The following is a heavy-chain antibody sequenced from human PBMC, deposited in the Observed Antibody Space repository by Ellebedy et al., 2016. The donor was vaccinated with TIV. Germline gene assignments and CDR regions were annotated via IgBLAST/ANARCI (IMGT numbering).Heavy chain of an antibody. CDR3: TRDPTRRSDY. CDR1: DFTFYNHY. V-gene: IGHV3-7*03. J-gene: IGHJ4*02. CDR2: INQDGSAK. Sequence: GGSLRLSCAATDFTFYNHYMSWVRQAPGKGLEWVASINQDGSAKFFVDAVKGRFTISRDNAKNSLYLEMSSLRAEDTAVYYCTRDPTRRSDYWGQGTSVTVSS.